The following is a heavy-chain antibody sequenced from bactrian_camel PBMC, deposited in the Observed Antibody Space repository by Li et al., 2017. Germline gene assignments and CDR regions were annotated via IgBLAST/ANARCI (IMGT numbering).Heavy chain of an antibody. J-gene: IGHJ4*01. CDR2: IWSDGDKA. V-gene: IGHV3-2*01. CDR3: TNGRS. D-gene: IGHD5*01. Sequence: HVQLVESGGGSVQAGESLRLSCAASGFIFSNYYMMWVRQAPGKGLEWVSSIWSDGDKAYYADSVKGRFSLSHAGRTLFLQMNNLKPEDTATYYCTNGRSWGQGTQVTVS. CDR1: GFIFSNYY.